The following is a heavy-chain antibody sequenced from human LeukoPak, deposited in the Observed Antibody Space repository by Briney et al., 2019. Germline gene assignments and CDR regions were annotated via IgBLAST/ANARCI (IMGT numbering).Heavy chain of an antibody. CDR2: ISGSGGST. CDR1: RFTFSSYA. D-gene: IGHD1/OR15-1a*01. J-gene: IGHJ6*02. CDR3: AKNMNYYYYYGMDV. Sequence: PGGSLRLSCGASRFTFSSYAMSWVRQAPGKGLEWVSGISGSGGSTYYADSVKGRFTISRDNSKNTLYLQMNSLRAEDTAVYYCAKNMNYYYYYGMDVWGQGTTVTVSS. V-gene: IGHV3-23*01.